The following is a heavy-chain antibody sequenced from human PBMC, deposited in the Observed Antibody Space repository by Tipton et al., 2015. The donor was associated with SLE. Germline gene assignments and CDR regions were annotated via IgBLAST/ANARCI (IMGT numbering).Heavy chain of an antibody. V-gene: IGHV1-46*01. CDR2: INPSGGTT. J-gene: IGHJ6*02. CDR3: VRDFKDGLSWYDHYYGMDV. D-gene: IGHD6-13*01. Sequence: QLVQSGAEVKKSGASVRVSCKASGYSFITYYIHWVRQSPGQGLEWMGIINPSGGTTHYPQKFQGRVAVTRDTSTNTVYMELNSLRYDDTAVYFCVRDFKDGLSWYDHYYGMDVWGQGTTVTVSS. CDR1: GYSFITYY.